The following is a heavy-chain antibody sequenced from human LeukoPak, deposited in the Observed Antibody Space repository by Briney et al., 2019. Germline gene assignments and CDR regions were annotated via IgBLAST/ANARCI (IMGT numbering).Heavy chain of an antibody. V-gene: IGHV5-51*01. CDR2: IYPGDCDT. CDR3: ARHLYCSGGSCYPADR. Sequence: GESLKISCKGSGYSFTSYWISWVRQMPGKGLEWMGIIYPGDCDTRYSPSFQGQVTISADKSISTAYLQWSSLKASDTAMYYCARHLYCSGGSCYPADRWGQGTLVTVSS. CDR1: GYSFTSYW. J-gene: IGHJ5*02. D-gene: IGHD2-15*01.